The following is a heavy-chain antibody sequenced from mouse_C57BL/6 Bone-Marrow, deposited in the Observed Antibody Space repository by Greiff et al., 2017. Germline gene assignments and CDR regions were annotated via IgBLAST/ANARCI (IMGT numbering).Heavy chain of an antibody. CDR2: IDPSDSYT. CDR3: ARRRDYGTWFAY. D-gene: IGHD1-1*02. CDR1: GYTFTSYW. Sequence: VQLQQPGAELVMPGASVKLSCKASGYTFTSYWMHWVKQRPGQGLEWIGEIDPSDSYTNYNQKFKGKSTLTVDKSSSTAYRQLSSLTSEDSAVYYCARRRDYGTWFAYWGQGTLVTVSA. J-gene: IGHJ3*01. V-gene: IGHV1-69*01.